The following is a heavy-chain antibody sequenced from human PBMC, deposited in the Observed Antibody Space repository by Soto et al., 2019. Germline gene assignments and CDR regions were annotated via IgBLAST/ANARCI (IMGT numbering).Heavy chain of an antibody. J-gene: IGHJ6*03. V-gene: IGHV1-3*01. Sequence: QVQLVQSGAEVKKPGASVKVSCKASGYTFTSYAMHWVRQAPGQRLEWMGWINAGNGNTKYSQKFQGRVTITRDTSASTAYMELSSLRSEDTAVYYCARDSFDYIWGSYRPDADYYYYYYMDVWGKGTTVTVSS. D-gene: IGHD3-16*02. CDR2: INAGNGNT. CDR3: ARDSFDYIWGSYRPDADYYYYYYMDV. CDR1: GYTFTSYA.